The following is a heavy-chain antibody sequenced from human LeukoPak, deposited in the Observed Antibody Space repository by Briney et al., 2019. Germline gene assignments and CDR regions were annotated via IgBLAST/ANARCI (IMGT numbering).Heavy chain of an antibody. D-gene: IGHD3-10*01. CDR1: GFTFDDYA. CDR3: AKAPYYGSGGSFYYFDY. V-gene: IGHV3-9*01. CDR2: ISWNSGSI. J-gene: IGHJ4*02. Sequence: GGSLRLSCAASGFTFDDYAMHWVRQAPGKGLEWVSGISWNSGSIGYADSVKGRFTISRDNAKNSLYLQMNGLRAEDTAVYYCAKAPYYGSGGSFYYFDYWGQGTLVTVSS.